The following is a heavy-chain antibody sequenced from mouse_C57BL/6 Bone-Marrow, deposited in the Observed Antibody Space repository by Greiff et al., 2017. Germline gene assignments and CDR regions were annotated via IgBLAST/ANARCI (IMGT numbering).Heavy chain of an antibody. V-gene: IGHV1-64*01. CDR3: AKRARGLRGDAY. Sequence: QVQLQQPGAELVKPGASVKLSCKASGYPFTSSWLHWVKQRPGQGLEWIGMIHPNSGSTHYNEKFNRKATLTVDKSSSTAYMHLSSLTSEDSAVYYCAKRARGLRGDAYWGQGTLVTVSA. J-gene: IGHJ3*01. D-gene: IGHD2-2*01. CDR1: GYPFTSSW. CDR2: IHPNSGST.